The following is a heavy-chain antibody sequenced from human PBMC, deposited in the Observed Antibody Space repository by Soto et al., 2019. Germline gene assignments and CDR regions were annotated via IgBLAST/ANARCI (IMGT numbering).Heavy chain of an antibody. J-gene: IGHJ4*02. CDR1: GDSISSSVYY. CDR3: ARRYGYSFDY. V-gene: IGHV4-39*07. CDR2: VYFSGTT. Sequence: PSETLSLTCTVSGDSISSSVYYWGWIRQPPGKGLEWIGSVYFSGTTNYNSSLKSRVTISVDTSKNHFSLNLSSVTAADTAVYYCARRYGYSFDYWGQGTLVTISS. D-gene: IGHD4-4*01.